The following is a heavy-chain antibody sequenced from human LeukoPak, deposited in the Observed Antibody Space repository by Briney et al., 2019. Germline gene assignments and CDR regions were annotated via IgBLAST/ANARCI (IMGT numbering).Heavy chain of an antibody. J-gene: IGHJ5*02. CDR3: ARPTVAGRRDWFDP. CDR2: ISAYNAYT. D-gene: IGHD6-19*01. CDR1: GYTFTSYG. V-gene: IGHV1-18*01. Sequence: GASVKVSCKASGYTFTSYGISWVRQAPGQGLEWVGRISAYNAYTNYTQKLQGRVTMTTDTSTSTAYMELRSLRSDDTAVYYCARPTVAGRRDWFDPWGQGTLVTVSS.